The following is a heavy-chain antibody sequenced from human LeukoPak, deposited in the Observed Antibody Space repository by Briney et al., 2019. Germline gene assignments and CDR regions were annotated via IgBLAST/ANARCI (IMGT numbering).Heavy chain of an antibody. J-gene: IGHJ3*02. CDR2: ISSSSSYI. CDR3: ARDRLRSGYYRKAFDI. CDR1: GFTFSSYS. D-gene: IGHD3-3*01. Sequence: PGGSLRLSCAASGFTFSSYSMNWVRQAPGKGLEWVSSISSSSSYIYYADSVKGRFTISRDNAKNSLYLQMNSLRAEDTAVYYCARDRLRSGYYRKAFDIWGQGTMVTVSS. V-gene: IGHV3-21*01.